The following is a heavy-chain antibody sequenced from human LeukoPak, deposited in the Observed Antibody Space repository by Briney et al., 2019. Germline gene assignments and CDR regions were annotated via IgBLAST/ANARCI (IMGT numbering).Heavy chain of an antibody. Sequence: ASVKVSCKVSGYTLTELSMHWVRQAPGKGLEWMGGFDPEDGETIYAQKFQGRVTMTEDTSTDTAYMELSSLRSEDTAVYYCATDLSGYSSGWFSPDYWGQGTLVTVSS. CDR1: GYTLTELS. CDR3: ATDLSGYSSGWFSPDY. D-gene: IGHD6-19*01. CDR2: FDPEDGET. J-gene: IGHJ4*02. V-gene: IGHV1-24*01.